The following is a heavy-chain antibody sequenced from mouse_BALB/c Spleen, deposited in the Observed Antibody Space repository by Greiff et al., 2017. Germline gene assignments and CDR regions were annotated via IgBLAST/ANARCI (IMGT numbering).Heavy chain of an antibody. J-gene: IGHJ2*01. CDR3: ARSSNWAYYFDY. CDR1: GFTFSSFG. V-gene: IGHV5-17*02. D-gene: IGHD4-1*01. Sequence: EVKVVESGGGLVQPGGSRKLSCAASGFTFSSFGMHWVRQAPEKGLEWVAYISSGSSTIYYADTVKGRFTISRDNPKNTLFLQMTSLRSEDTAMYYCARSSNWAYYFDYWGQGTTLTVSS. CDR2: ISSGSSTI.